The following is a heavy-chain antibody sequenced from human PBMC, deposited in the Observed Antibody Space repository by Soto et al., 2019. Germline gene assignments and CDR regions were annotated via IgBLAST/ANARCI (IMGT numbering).Heavy chain of an antibody. CDR3: ARGLRITMIVVVQQGWFDP. J-gene: IGHJ5*02. CDR2: INAGNGNA. V-gene: IGHV1-3*01. CDR1: GYTFTRYA. Sequence: GASVKVSCKASGYTFTRYAMHWVRQAPGQRLEWMGWINAGNGNAYYSQKFQGRVTITRDTSASTAYMELSSLRSEDTAVYYCARGLRITMIVVVQQGWFDPWGQGTLVTVSS. D-gene: IGHD3-22*01.